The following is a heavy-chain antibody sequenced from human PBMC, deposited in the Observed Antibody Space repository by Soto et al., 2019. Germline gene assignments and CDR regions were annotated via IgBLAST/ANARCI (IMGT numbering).Heavy chain of an antibody. J-gene: IGHJ6*02. CDR2: IHYSGST. V-gene: IGHV4-31*03. D-gene: IGHD6-6*01. CDR3: ARMRIAAFPYDDYGMDV. Sequence: SETLSLTCTVSGGSISSGGHYWSWIRQHPGKGLEWIGYIHYSGSTYYNPSLKSRVTISVDTSKNQFSLKLRSVTAADTAVYYCARMRIAAFPYDDYGMDVWGQGTTVTVSS. CDR1: GGSISSGGHY.